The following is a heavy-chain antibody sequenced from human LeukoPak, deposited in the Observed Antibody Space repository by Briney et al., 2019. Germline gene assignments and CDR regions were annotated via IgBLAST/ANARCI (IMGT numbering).Heavy chain of an antibody. Sequence: GGSLRLSCAASGFTVSSNYMSWVRQAPGKGLEWVSVIYSGGSTYYADSVKGRFTISRDNSKNTLYLQMNSLRAEDTAVYYCAREYYRDAFDIWGQGTVVTVSS. V-gene: IGHV3-53*01. CDR1: GFTVSSNY. D-gene: IGHD3-10*01. J-gene: IGHJ3*02. CDR2: IYSGGST. CDR3: AREYYRDAFDI.